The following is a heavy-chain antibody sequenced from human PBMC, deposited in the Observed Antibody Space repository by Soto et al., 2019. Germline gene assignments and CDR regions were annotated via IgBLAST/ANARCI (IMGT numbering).Heavy chain of an antibody. CDR1: GYGFTSYW. CDR2: IYPGDSGS. J-gene: IGHJ4*02. CDR3: ARGHSSRLISFGY. Sequence: PGEALKISCKASGYGFTSYWMGWVRQVPGKGLEWMWIIYPGDSGSRYSPSFQGQVTISADKSINTTYLQWISLKASDTAMYYCARGHSSRLISFGYWGQGTLVTVSS. V-gene: IGHV5-51*01. D-gene: IGHD6-13*01.